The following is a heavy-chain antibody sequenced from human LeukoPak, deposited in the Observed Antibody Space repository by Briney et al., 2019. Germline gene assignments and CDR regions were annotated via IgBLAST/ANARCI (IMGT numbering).Heavy chain of an antibody. CDR3: AKAPVTTCSGAYCYPFDY. D-gene: IGHD2-15*01. V-gene: IGHV3-23*01. CDR2: ISVSGNT. Sequence: GGSLRLSCAASGFTFRSYWMSWVRQGPGKGLEWVSAISVSGNTYHADSVKGRFTISRDSSKNTLYLQMNSLRAEDAAVYYCAKAPVTTCSGAYCYPFDYWGQGTLVTVSS. J-gene: IGHJ4*02. CDR1: GFTFRSYW.